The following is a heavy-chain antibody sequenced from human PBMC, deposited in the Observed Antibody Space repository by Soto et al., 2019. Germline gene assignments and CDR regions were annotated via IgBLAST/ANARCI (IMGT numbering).Heavy chain of an antibody. J-gene: IGHJ6*02. CDR3: ARVGEWLRAKYYYYYYGMDV. CDR1: GGTFSSYA. CDR2: IIPIFGTA. Sequence: SVKVSCKASGGTFSSYAISWVRQAPGQGLEWMGGIIPIFGTANYAQKFQGRVTITADESTSTAYMELSSLRPEDTAVYYCARVGEWLRAKYYYYYYGMDVWGQGTTVTVSS. V-gene: IGHV1-69*13. D-gene: IGHD5-12*01.